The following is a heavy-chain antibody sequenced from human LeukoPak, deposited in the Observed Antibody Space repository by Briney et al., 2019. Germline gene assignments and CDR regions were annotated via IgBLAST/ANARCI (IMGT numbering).Heavy chain of an antibody. CDR3: ARDERLYPLYDSSGYYYFDY. CDR2: IYYSGTT. V-gene: IGHV4-39*07. J-gene: IGHJ4*02. CDR1: GGSISSSSNY. D-gene: IGHD3-22*01. Sequence: SETLSLTCTVSGGSISSSSNYWGWIRPPPGKGLEWIGSIYYSGTTYYNPSLKSRVTISVDTSKNQLSLKLSSVTAADTAVYYCARDERLYPLYDSSGYYYFDYWGQGTLVTVSS.